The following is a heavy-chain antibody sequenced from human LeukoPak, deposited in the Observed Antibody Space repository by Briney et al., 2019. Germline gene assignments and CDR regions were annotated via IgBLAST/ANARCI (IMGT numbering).Heavy chain of an antibody. D-gene: IGHD4-17*01. Sequence: GGSLRLSCAASGFTFSRYEMNSVRQAPGKGLEWVSYISSSGSTTYYADSVKGRFTISRDNAKNSLYLQMNSLRAEDTAVYYCARAHGDFSKTYYFDYGGQGTLVTVSS. CDR3: ARAHGDFSKTYYFDY. CDR2: ISSSGSTT. CDR1: GFTFSRYE. V-gene: IGHV3-48*03. J-gene: IGHJ4*02.